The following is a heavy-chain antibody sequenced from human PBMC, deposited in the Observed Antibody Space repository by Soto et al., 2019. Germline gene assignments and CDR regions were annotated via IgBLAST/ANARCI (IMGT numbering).Heavy chain of an antibody. D-gene: IGHD3-22*01. CDR2: IIPLFGTT. V-gene: IGHV1-69*06. Sequence: QVQVVQSGAEVKKPGSSVKVSCKASGGTFSNYALNWVRQAPGHGLEWMGAIIPLFGTTNYAQKFQGRVTITADKSTSAAYMELRSLRSEDTAVYYCARGVPYYYNSSGFPLNDWGQGTLVTVSS. CDR1: GGTFSNYA. J-gene: IGHJ4*02. CDR3: ARGVPYYYNSSGFPLND.